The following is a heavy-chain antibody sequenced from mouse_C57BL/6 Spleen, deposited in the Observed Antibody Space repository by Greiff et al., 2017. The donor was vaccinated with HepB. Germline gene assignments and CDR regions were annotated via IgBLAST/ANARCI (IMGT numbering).Heavy chain of an antibody. J-gene: IGHJ2*01. Sequence: EVHLVESGEGLVKPGGSLKLSCAASGFTFSSYAMSWVRQTPEKRLEWVAYISSGGDYIYYADTVKGRFTISRDNARNTLYLQMSSLKSEDTAMYYCTRDPGYYGSSYSYFDYWGQGTTLTVSS. D-gene: IGHD1-1*01. CDR2: ISSGGDYI. V-gene: IGHV5-9-1*02. CDR1: GFTFSSYA. CDR3: TRDPGYYGSSYSYFDY.